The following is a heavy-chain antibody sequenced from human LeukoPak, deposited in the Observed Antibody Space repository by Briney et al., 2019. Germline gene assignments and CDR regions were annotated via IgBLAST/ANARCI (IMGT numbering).Heavy chain of an antibody. V-gene: IGHV3-7*01. CDR3: ARIGYSSSSFDY. J-gene: IGHJ4*02. CDR2: IKEDGSVK. Sequence: GGSLRLSCAASGFTFSNYWMSWVRQAPGKGLEWVANIKEDGSVKYYVDSVKGRFTISRDSAKNSVCLQMNSLRAEDTAVYYCARIGYSSSSFDYWGQGILVTVSS. D-gene: IGHD6-6*01. CDR1: GFTFSNYW.